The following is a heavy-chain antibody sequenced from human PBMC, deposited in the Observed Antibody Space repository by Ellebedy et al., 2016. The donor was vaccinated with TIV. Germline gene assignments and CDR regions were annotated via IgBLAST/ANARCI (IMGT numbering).Heavy chain of an antibody. CDR1: GLTLSTSS. D-gene: IGHD6-19*01. V-gene: IGHV3-48*04. Sequence: GESLKISCAASGLTLSTSSMNWVRQSPGKGLEWLSYISASGATIYYADAVKGRFTISRDNARDLLYLQMSSLRAEDTAMYYCARRVAGKASFDYWGQGTLVTVSS. J-gene: IGHJ4*02. CDR3: ARRVAGKASFDY. CDR2: ISASGATI.